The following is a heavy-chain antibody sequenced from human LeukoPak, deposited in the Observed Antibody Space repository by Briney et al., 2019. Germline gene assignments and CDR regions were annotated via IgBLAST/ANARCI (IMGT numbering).Heavy chain of an antibody. Sequence: GASLQISCKGSGYNFTSYWIGWVRQMPGKGLEWMGIIYPGDSDTRYSPSFQGQVTISADKSISTAYLQGSSLKASDTAMYYCATSIAAAGTGYWGQGTLVTVSS. CDR3: ATSIAAAGTGY. V-gene: IGHV5-51*01. J-gene: IGHJ4*02. CDR2: IYPGDSDT. CDR1: GYNFTSYW. D-gene: IGHD6-13*01.